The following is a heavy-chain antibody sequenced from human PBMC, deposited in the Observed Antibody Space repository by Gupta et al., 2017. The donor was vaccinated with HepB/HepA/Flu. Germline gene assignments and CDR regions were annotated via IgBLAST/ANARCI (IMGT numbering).Heavy chain of an antibody. J-gene: IGHJ4*02. Sequence: QVTLKESGPVLVKPPETLTLTCIVSGFSLPTAGMRLSWIRQPPGKALEWLAHISSNGEKSYTTSLKSWLTISRDTSKSLVVLIMNNMDPMDTATYYCVRIGDCGADCYRFDYWGQGALVTVSS. CDR3: VRIGDCGADCYRFDY. D-gene: IGHD2-21*01. V-gene: IGHV2-26*01. CDR1: GFSLPTAGMR. CDR2: ISSNGEK.